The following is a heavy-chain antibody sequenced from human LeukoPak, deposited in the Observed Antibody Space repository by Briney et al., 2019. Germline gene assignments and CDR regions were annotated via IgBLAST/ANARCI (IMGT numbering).Heavy chain of an antibody. CDR1: GFTFSSYG. CDR3: AKDIYGSGSSDVYYGMDV. D-gene: IGHD3-10*01. CDR2: ISYDGSNK. V-gene: IGHV3-30*18. Sequence: PGRSLRLSCAASGFTFSSYGMHWVRQAPGKGLEWVAVISYDGSNKYYADSVKGRFTISRDNSKNTLYLQMNSPRAEDTAVYYCAKDIYGSGSSDVYYGMDVWGKGTTVTVSS. J-gene: IGHJ6*04.